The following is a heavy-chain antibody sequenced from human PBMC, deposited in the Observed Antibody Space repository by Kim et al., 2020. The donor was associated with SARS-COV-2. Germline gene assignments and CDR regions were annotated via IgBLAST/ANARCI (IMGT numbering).Heavy chain of an antibody. D-gene: IGHD4-4*01. V-gene: IGHV3-53*04. J-gene: IGHJ5*02. CDR3: ARGLFSAYSSAS. CDR1: GFTVSGNY. CDR2: ISSGGTT. Sequence: GGSLILSCAASGFTVSGNYMNWVRQAPGKGLEWVALISSGGTTYYADSVKGRFTISRHASKNTVYLQMNSLRPEDTAVYHCARGLFSAYSSASWGQGTLVTVSS.